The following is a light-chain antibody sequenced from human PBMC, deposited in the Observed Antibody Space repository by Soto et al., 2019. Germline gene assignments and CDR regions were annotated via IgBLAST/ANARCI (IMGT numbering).Light chain of an antibody. J-gene: IGLJ1*01. CDR3: SSYGSGSTYV. Sequence: QSVLTQPASVSGSPGQSITISCTGTSSDVGGYNFVSWYQQHPYKAPKLMIYEVTNRPSGVSNRFSGSKSGNTASLTISGLQAEDAADYYCSSYGSGSTYVFGTGTKVTVL. CDR1: SSDVGGYNF. CDR2: EVT. V-gene: IGLV2-14*01.